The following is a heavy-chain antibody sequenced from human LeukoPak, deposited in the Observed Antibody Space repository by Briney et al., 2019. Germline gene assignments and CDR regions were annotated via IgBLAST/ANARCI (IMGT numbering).Heavy chain of an antibody. CDR3: AKVVGGSPPQPFDY. CDR1: GFAFSTYA. J-gene: IGHJ4*02. CDR2: IRFDGSYT. V-gene: IGHV3-30*02. D-gene: IGHD1-26*01. Sequence: GGSLRLSCAASGFAFSTYAMHWVRQAPGKGLEWVAYIRFDGSYTVYADSVKGRFTISRDNSKNTLYLEMNSLRPDDTAIYYCAKVVGGSPPQPFDYWGQGTLLTVTS.